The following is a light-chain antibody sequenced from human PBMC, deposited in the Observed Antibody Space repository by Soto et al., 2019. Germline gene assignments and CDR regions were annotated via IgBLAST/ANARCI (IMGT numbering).Light chain of an antibody. V-gene: IGKV1-5*03. CDR3: QYYNNYCWT. CDR1: QSISSW. J-gene: IGKJ1*01. CDR2: KTS. Sequence: DIQLTQSPSTLSASVGDSVTITCRASQSISSWLAWYQQKPGKAPKFLIYKTSNLESGVPSRFSGSGSGTEFPLTIGSLQPDDFATYYCQYYNNYCWTFGQGPKVEIK.